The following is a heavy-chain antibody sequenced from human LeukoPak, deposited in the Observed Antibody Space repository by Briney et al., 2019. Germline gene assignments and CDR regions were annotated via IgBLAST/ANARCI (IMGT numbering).Heavy chain of an antibody. CDR1: GYTFTSYG. CDR2: ISAYNGNT. Sequence: ASVNVSFKSSGYTFTSYGSSWVRQAPGQGREWMGWISAYNGNTNYALKLQGRVTMTKDTSTSTVYMELRSLRSDDTAVYSCERVDVGLEPLDYWGQGTLVTVSS. CDR3: ERVDVGLEPLDY. V-gene: IGHV1-18*01. J-gene: IGHJ4*02. D-gene: IGHD1-1*01.